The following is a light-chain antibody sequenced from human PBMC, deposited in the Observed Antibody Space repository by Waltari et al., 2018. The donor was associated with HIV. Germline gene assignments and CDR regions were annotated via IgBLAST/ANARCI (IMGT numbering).Light chain of an antibody. CDR1: NSDIGSYDL. V-gene: IGLV2-14*01. Sequence: QSALTQPASVSGSRGQSITISCTGTNSDIGSYDLVSWYQQHPGDAPKLLIYEVSYRPSGVSARFSCSKSINAASLTISGLQADDEADYYCCSYTSAATWVFGGGTKVTVL. J-gene: IGLJ3*02. CDR3: CSYTSAATWV. CDR2: EVS.